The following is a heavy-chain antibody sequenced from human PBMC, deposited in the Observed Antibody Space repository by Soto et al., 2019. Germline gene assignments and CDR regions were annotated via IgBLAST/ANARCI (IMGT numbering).Heavy chain of an antibody. CDR2: ISSNGGST. J-gene: IGHJ4*02. CDR1: GFTFSSYA. Sequence: EVQLVESGGGLVQPGGSLRLSCAASGFTFSSYAMHWVRQAPGKGLEYVSAISSNGGSTYYANSVKGRFTISRDNSKNTLYLQMGSLRAEDMAVYYCARGGGSYTRGPFDYWGQGTLVTVSS. D-gene: IGHD1-26*01. CDR3: ARGGGSYTRGPFDY. V-gene: IGHV3-64*01.